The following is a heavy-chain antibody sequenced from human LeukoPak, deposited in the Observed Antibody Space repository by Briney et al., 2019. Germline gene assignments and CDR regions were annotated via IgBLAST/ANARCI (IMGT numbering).Heavy chain of an antibody. CDR1: GYTFTSYG. CDR3: EXXXXXXXVAGTPWGAFDI. D-gene: IGHD1-7*01. J-gene: IGHJ3*02. Sequence: ASVKVSCKASGYTFTSYGITWVRQAPGQGLEWMGWISAYNGDTNYPQKLQGRVTMTTDTSTSTAYMELRSVRSDDKAVYYCEXXXXXXXVAGTPWGAFDIWGQGTTVTVS. CDR2: ISAYNGDT. V-gene: IGHV1-18*01.